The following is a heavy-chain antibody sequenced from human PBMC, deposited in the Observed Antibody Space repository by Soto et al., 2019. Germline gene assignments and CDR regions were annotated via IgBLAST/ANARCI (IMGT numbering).Heavy chain of an antibody. Sequence: QVQLVESGGGVVQPGRSLRLSCVASGFTFSSNGMHWVRQAPGKGLEWVAIIWYDGSNKNYADSVKGRFTISRDNSNNTLYLQMNSLRAEDTAVYYCARWNLVGPTIDAFDLWGQGTMVTVSS. J-gene: IGHJ3*01. V-gene: IGHV3-33*01. CDR3: ARWNLVGPTIDAFDL. CDR2: IWYDGSNK. CDR1: GFTFSSNG. D-gene: IGHD1-26*01.